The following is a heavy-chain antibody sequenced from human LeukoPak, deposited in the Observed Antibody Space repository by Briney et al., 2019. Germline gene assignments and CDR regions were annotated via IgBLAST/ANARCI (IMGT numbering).Heavy chain of an antibody. D-gene: IGHD6-13*01. J-gene: IGHJ3*01. V-gene: IGHV3-7*01. CDR2: IRQDGSDK. Sequence: PGGSLRLSCAISGFTSTTAWMTWVRQAPGKGLEWVADIRQDGSDKYYVDSVKGRFIISRDNAKKSVSLHMNNLRAEDTAVYYCVVYKYILSWSAFDFWGRGTMVTVSS. CDR3: VVYKYILSWSAFDF. CDR1: GFTSTTAW.